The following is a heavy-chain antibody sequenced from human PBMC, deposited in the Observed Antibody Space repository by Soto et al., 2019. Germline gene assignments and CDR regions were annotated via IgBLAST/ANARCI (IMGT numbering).Heavy chain of an antibody. Sequence: GASLRLSCAASGFTFSTCSMNWVRQAPGKGLEWVSSISSSSSYIYYADSVKGRFTISRDNAKTSLYLQMSSLRAEDTAMYYCARDGFYYDSSGYYYKNGMDVWGQGTT. CDR3: ARDGFYYDSSGYYYKNGMDV. D-gene: IGHD3-22*01. CDR2: ISSSSSYI. V-gene: IGHV3-21*01. CDR1: GFTFSTCS. J-gene: IGHJ6*02.